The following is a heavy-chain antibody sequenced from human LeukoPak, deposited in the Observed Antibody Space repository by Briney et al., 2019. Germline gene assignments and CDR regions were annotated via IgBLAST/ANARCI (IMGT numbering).Heavy chain of an antibody. D-gene: IGHD3-22*01. CDR1: GYTFTSYD. Sequence: ASVKVSCKASGYTFTSYDINWVRQAAGQGLEWMGWISAYNGNTNYAQKLQGRVTMTTDISRSTAYMELRRLRPDDTAVYYCARSYYYDSSGYYPVDYWGQGTLVTVSS. CDR2: ISAYNGNT. CDR3: ARSYYYDSSGYYPVDY. V-gene: IGHV1-18*01. J-gene: IGHJ4*02.